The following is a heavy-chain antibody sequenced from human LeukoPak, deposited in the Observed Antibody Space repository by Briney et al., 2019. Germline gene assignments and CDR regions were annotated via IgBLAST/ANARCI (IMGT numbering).Heavy chain of an antibody. CDR1: GFTFSSYA. V-gene: IGHV3-23*01. J-gene: IGHJ4*02. CDR3: ARSPNYKGYFDY. D-gene: IGHD3-10*01. CDR2: INGSGDRK. Sequence: GESLRLSCAASGFTFSSYAMSWVRQAPGKGLEWVSTINGSGDRKYYTDSVKGRFTISRVSSENTLYLQMNSLRAEDTAVYYCARSPNYKGYFDYWGQGTLVTVSS.